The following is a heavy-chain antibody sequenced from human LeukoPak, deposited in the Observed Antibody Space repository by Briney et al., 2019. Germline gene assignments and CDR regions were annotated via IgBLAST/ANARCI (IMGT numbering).Heavy chain of an antibody. CDR1: GYSISSGYY. Sequence: SETLSLTCTVSGYSISSGYYWGWIRQPPGKGLEWIGSIYHSGSTYYNPSLKSRVTISVDTSKNQFSLKLSSVTAADTAVYYCARGGHYDDVWRRYRQKHGFDYWGQGTLVTVSS. J-gene: IGHJ4*02. CDR3: ARGGHYDDVWRRYRQKHGFDY. CDR2: IYHSGST. D-gene: IGHD3-16*02. V-gene: IGHV4-38-2*02.